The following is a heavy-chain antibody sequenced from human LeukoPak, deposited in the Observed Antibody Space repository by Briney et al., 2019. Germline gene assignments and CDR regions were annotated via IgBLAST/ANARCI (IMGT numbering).Heavy chain of an antibody. D-gene: IGHD3-3*01. J-gene: IGHJ4*02. CDR3: ARGRPHYDFWSGYQGVYYFDY. CDR2: INHSGST. Sequence: SETLSLTCAVYGGSFSGYYWSWIRQPPGKGLEWIGEINHSGSTNYNPSLKSRVTISVDTSKNQFSLKLSSVTAADTAVYYCARGRPHYDFWSGYQGVYYFDYWGQGTLVTVSS. CDR1: GGSFSGYY. V-gene: IGHV4-34*01.